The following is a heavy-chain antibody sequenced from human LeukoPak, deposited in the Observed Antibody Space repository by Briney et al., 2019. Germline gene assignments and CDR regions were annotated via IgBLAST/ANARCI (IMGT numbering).Heavy chain of an antibody. CDR2: TYYRSKWYH. D-gene: IGHD1-1*01. CDR1: GDSLSSNSAA. V-gene: IGHV6-1*01. CDR3: ARTTQGIFDY. J-gene: IGHJ4*02. Sequence: SQTLSLTCALSGDSLSSNSAAWIWIRQSPSRGLEWLGMTYYRSKWYHDYAVSVKSRITVTSDTSKNQFSLQLNSVTPEDAAVYYCARTTQGIFDYWGQGTLVTVSS.